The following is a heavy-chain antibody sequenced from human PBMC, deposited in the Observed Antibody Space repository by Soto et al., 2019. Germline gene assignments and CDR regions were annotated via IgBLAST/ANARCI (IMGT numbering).Heavy chain of an antibody. CDR1: GYTFTGYY. J-gene: IGHJ4*02. D-gene: IGHD6-13*01. V-gene: IGHV1-2*02. CDR3: ARDRGNSWPRNFDY. Sequence: QVHLVQSGAEVKKPGASVKFSCKASGYTFTGYYMHWVRQAPGQGLEWMGWSNTQAGGTSYAQRFQGRVTMTRDTSMNTAYMELSRLRSDDTAVYYCARDRGNSWPRNFDYWGQGTLVTVSS. CDR2: SNTQAGGT.